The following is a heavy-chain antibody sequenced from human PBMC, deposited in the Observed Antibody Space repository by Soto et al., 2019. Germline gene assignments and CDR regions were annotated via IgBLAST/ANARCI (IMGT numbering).Heavy chain of an antibody. CDR3: ARGYHYYDSSGYDKWDAFDI. D-gene: IGHD3-22*01. J-gene: IGHJ3*02. CDR2: TYYRSKWYY. CDR1: GDSVSSYSST. V-gene: IGHV6-1*01. Sequence: SQTLSLTCAISGDSVSSYSSTWNCIRQSPSRGLEWLGRTYYRSKWYYDYAVSVKSRITINPDTSNNQLSLHLNSVTPDDTAVYYCARGYHYYDSSGYDKWDAFDIWGQGTMVTVSS.